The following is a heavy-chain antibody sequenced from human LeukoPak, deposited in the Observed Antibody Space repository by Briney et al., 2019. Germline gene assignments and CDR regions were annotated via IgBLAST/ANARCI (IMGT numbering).Heavy chain of an antibody. J-gene: IGHJ4*02. CDR3: ARDFRGYYFDY. Sequence: GGSLRLSCAASGFTFSSYWMNWVRQAPGKGLEWVANIKQDGTEKYYVDSVKGRFTISRDNAKNSLYLQMNSLRAEDTAVYYCARDFRGYYFDYWGQGTLVTVSS. CDR2: IKQDGTEK. CDR1: GFTFSSYW. D-gene: IGHD3-10*01. V-gene: IGHV3-7*01.